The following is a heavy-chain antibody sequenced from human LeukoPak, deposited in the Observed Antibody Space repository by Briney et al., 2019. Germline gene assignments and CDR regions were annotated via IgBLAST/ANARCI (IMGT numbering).Heavy chain of an antibody. Sequence: ASVKVSCKVSGYTLTELSMHWVRQAPGKGLEWMGGFDPEDGETIYAQKFQGRVTMTEDTSTDTAYMELSGLRSEDTAVYYCATSRDSSGYYLTPFDYWGQGTLVTVSS. CDR3: ATSRDSSGYYLTPFDY. CDR1: GYTLTELS. CDR2: FDPEDGET. J-gene: IGHJ4*02. V-gene: IGHV1-24*01. D-gene: IGHD3-22*01.